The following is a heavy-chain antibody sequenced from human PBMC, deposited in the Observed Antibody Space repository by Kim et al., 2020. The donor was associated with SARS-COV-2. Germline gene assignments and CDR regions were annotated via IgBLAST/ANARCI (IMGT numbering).Heavy chain of an antibody. J-gene: IGHJ6*02. CDR2: IYHSGST. V-gene: IGHV4-38-2*02. CDR1: GYSISSGYY. Sequence: SETLSLTCTVSGYSISSGYYWGWIRQPPGKGLEWIGSIYHSGSTYYNPSLKSRVTISVDTSKNQFSLKLSSVTAADTAVYYCASSIAAAGSYYYYYYGMDVWGQGTMVTVSS. D-gene: IGHD6-13*01. CDR3: ASSIAAAGSYYYYYYGMDV.